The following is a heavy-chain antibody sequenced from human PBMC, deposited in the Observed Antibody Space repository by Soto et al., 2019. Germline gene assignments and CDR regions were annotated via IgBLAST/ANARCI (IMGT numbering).Heavy chain of an antibody. Sequence: SETLSLTCTVSGGSISSSSYYWGWIRQPPGKGLEWIGSIYYSGSTYYNPSLKSRVTISVDTSKNQFSLKLSSVTAADTAVYYCAVLSEPPFDYWGQGTLVTVSS. CDR2: IYYSGST. V-gene: IGHV4-39*01. CDR1: GGSISSSSYY. D-gene: IGHD3-3*01. CDR3: AVLSEPPFDY. J-gene: IGHJ4*02.